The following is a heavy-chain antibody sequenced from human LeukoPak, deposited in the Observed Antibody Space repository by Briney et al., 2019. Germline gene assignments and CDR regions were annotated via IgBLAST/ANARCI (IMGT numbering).Heavy chain of an antibody. J-gene: IGHJ6*03. Sequence: KPSETLSLTCAVYGGSFSGYYWSWIRQPAGKGLEWIGRIYTSGSTNYNPPLKSRVTISVGTSKNQFSLKLSSVTAADTAVYYCARESVVVPAANYYMDVWGKGTTVTVSS. CDR3: ARESVVVPAANYYMDV. CDR2: IYTSGST. D-gene: IGHD2-2*01. V-gene: IGHV4-4*07. CDR1: GGSFSGYY.